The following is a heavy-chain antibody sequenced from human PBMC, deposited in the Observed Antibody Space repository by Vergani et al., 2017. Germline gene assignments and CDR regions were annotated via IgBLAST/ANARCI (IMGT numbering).Heavy chain of an antibody. D-gene: IGHD3-22*01. J-gene: IGHJ2*01. Sequence: EVQLVESGGGLVKPGGSLRLSCAASGFTFSSYSMNWVRQAPGKGLEWVSSISSSSSYIYYADSVKGRFTISRDNAKNSLYLQMNSLRAEDTAVYYCARPYDSSGFWXFDLWGRGTLVTVSS. CDR3: ARPYDSSGFWXFDL. CDR1: GFTFSSYS. CDR2: ISSSSSYI. V-gene: IGHV3-21*01.